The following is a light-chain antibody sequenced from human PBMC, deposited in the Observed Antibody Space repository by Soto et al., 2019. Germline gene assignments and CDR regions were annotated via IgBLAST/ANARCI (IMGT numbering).Light chain of an antibody. V-gene: IGKV1-27*01. Sequence: DIQMTQSPSSLSASVGDRVTITCRASQGISNYLAWYLQKPGRVPTLLISAASTLQSGVPSRFSGSGSGTDFTLTITSLQPEDVATYYCQRYNDGSTFGQGTKVEI. CDR2: AAS. CDR3: QRYNDGST. CDR1: QGISNY. J-gene: IGKJ1*01.